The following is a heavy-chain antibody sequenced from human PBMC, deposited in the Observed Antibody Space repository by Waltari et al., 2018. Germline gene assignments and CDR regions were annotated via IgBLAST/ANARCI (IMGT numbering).Heavy chain of an antibody. CDR3: ARHVVRHGSGYFDY. Sequence: QVQLQESGPGLVKPSETPSLTCPVSGYSSSSGSHWGLTRQPPGKGLEWIGSIYHSGSTYYNPSLKSRVTISVDTSKNQFSLKLSSVTAADTAVYYCARHVVRHGSGYFDYWGQGTLVTVSS. CDR2: IYHSGST. CDR1: GYSSSSGSH. J-gene: IGHJ4*02. D-gene: IGHD3-10*01. V-gene: IGHV4-38-2*01.